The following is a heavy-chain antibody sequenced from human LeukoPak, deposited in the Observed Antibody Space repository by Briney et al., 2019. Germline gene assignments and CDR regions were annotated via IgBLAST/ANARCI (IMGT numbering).Heavy chain of an antibody. V-gene: IGHV1-69*01. CDR3: ARPYGSGSYYWFDP. Sequence: SVKVSCKASGGTFSSYAISWVRQAPGQGLEWMGGIIPIFGTANYAQKFQGRVTITADESTSTAYMELSSLRSEDTAVYYCARPYGSGSYYWFDPWGQGTPVTVSS. J-gene: IGHJ5*02. CDR2: IIPIFGTA. CDR1: GGTFSSYA. D-gene: IGHD3-10*01.